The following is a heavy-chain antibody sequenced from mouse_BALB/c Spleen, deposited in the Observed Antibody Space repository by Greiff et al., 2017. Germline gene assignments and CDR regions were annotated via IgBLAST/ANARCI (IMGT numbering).Heavy chain of an antibody. CDR2: ISYSGST. D-gene: IGHD2-1*01. CDR1: GYSITSDYA. V-gene: IGHV3-2*02. Sequence: VQLKESGPGLVKPSQSLSLTCTVTGYSITSDYAWNWIRQFPGNKLEWMGYISYSGSTSYNPSLKSRISITRDTSKNQFFLQLNSVTTEDTATYYCARLDYGNLYYAMDYWGQGTSVTVSS. CDR3: ARLDYGNLYYAMDY. J-gene: IGHJ4*01.